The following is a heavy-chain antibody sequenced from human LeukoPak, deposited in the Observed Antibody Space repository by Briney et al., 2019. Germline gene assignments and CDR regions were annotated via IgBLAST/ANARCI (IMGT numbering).Heavy chain of an antibody. CDR2: IRFDGGKK. V-gene: IGHV3-30*02. Sequence: GGSLRLSCAASGFIFSSYGMHWVRQAPGKGLEWVTFIRFDGGKKNYADSVKGRFAISRDNSKNTVYLQMNSLRAEDTAIYYXXXXXXXTGYYSSYYNHMDVWGKGTSVTISS. CDR3: XXXXXXTGYYSSYYNHMDV. CDR1: GFIFSSYG. D-gene: IGHD3-22*01. J-gene: IGHJ6*03.